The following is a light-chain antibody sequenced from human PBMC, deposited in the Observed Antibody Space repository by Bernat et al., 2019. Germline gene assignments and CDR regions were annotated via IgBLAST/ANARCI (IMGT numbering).Light chain of an antibody. J-gene: IGKJ1*01. CDR1: QSVTTY. CDR3: QETTNLWT. CDR2: GAS. Sequence: LSPGETATISCRTSQSVTTYLAWYQQKPGQAPRILIYGASSRATGIPDRFSGSGSGTDFTLTISSLEPEDFAVYYCQETTNLWTFGQGTKVEIK. V-gene: IGKV3-11*01.